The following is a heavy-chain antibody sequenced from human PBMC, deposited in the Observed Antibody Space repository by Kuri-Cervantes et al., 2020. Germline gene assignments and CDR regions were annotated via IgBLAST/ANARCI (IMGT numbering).Heavy chain of an antibody. Sequence: GESLKISCAASGFTFSSYAMSWVRQAPGKGLEWVSAISGSGGSTYYADSVKGRFTISRDNSKNTLYLQMNSLGAEDTAIYYCARVRYNYDSSGFYTVGSYYYYFMDVWGKGTTVTVSS. V-gene: IGHV3-23*01. J-gene: IGHJ6*03. CDR1: GFTFSSYA. CDR3: ARVRYNYDSSGFYTVGSYYYYFMDV. D-gene: IGHD3-22*01. CDR2: ISGSGGST.